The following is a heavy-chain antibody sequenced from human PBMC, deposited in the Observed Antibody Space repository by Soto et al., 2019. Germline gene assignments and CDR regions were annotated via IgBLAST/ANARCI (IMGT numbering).Heavy chain of an antibody. V-gene: IGHV5-10-1*01. CDR2: IDPSDSQT. CDR3: ARQIYDSDTGPNFQYYFDS. D-gene: IGHD3-22*01. CDR1: GCSFAGYW. Sequence: GESLKISCKGSGCSFAGYWITWVRQKPGKGLEWMGRIDPSDSQTYYSPSFRGHVTISVTKSITTVFLQWSSLRASDTAMYYCARQIYDSDTGPNFQYYFDSWGQGTPVAVSS. J-gene: IGHJ4*02.